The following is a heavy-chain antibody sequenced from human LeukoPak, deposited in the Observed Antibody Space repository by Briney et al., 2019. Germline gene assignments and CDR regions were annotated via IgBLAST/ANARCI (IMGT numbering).Heavy chain of an antibody. CDR2: IYYSGST. Sequence: PSETLSLTCTVSGGSISSSSYYWGWIRQPPGKGLEWIGSIYYSGSTYYNPSLKSRVTISVDTSKNQFSLKLSSVTAADTAVYYCAREPTGRYTIDYWGQGTLVTVSS. D-gene: IGHD2-2*02. CDR1: GGSISSSSYY. CDR3: AREPTGRYTIDY. J-gene: IGHJ4*02. V-gene: IGHV4-39*07.